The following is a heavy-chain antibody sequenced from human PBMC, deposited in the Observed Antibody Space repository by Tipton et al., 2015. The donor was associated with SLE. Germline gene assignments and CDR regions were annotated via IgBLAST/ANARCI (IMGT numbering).Heavy chain of an antibody. Sequence: TLSLTCAVYGGSISGTYYWNWIRQSAGKGLEWIGRIYTSGSTNYNPSLKSRVTISVDTSKNQFSLKLTSVTAADTAVYYCARGFRSITCLDYWGQGTLVTVSS. CDR2: IYTSGST. V-gene: IGHV4-61*02. CDR3: ARGFRSITCLDY. CDR1: GGSISGTYY. J-gene: IGHJ4*02. D-gene: IGHD2-2*01.